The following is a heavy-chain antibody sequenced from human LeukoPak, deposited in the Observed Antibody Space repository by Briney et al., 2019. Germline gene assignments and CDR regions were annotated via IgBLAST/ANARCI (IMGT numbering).Heavy chain of an antibody. Sequence: SQTLSLTCTVSGGSISSGSYYWSWIRQPAGKGLEGIGRIYTSGSTNYNPSLKSRVTISVDTSKNQFSLKLSSVTAADTAVYYCAREAYDFWSGSARDSGYWGQGTLVTVSS. CDR1: GGSISSGSYY. CDR2: IYTSGST. V-gene: IGHV4-61*02. J-gene: IGHJ4*02. D-gene: IGHD3-3*01. CDR3: AREAYDFWSGSARDSGY.